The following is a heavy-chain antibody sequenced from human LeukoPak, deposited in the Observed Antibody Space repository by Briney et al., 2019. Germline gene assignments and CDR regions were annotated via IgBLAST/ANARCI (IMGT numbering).Heavy chain of an antibody. D-gene: IGHD3-3*01. J-gene: IGHJ4*02. CDR2: ISGSGGST. CDR3: AKGITIFGVVILRTCFDY. V-gene: IGHV3-23*01. Sequence: PGGSLGLSCAASGFTFSSYAMSWVRQAPGKGLEWVSAISGSGGSTYYADSVKGRFTISRDNSKNTLYLQMNSLRAEDTAVYYCAKGITIFGVVILRTCFDYWGQGTLVTVSS. CDR1: GFTFSSYA.